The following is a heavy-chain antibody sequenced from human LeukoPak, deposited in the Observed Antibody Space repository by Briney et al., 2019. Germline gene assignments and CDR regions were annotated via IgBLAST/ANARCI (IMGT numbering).Heavy chain of an antibody. D-gene: IGHD2-15*01. CDR1: GYSISSGYY. CDR3: ARAGGYCSGSGCYYWFDP. CDR2: IYHSGST. Sequence: PSETLSLTCAVSGYSISSGYYWGWIRQPPGKGLEWIGSIYHSGSTYYNPSLKSRVTISVDTSKNQFSLNLTSVTAADTAVYYCARAGGYCSGSGCYYWFDPWGQGTLVTVSP. J-gene: IGHJ5*02. V-gene: IGHV4-38-2*01.